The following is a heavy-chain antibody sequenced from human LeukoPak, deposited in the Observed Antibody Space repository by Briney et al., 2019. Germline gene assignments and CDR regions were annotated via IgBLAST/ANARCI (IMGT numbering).Heavy chain of an antibody. Sequence: GRSLRLSCAASGFTFDTYGMHWVRQAPGKGLEWVAVLSHDGVDKYYADSVKGRFTISRDNSKNTVSLQVNSLRADDTAVYYCAKDHGHSGYGLGYWGQGTLVTVSS. D-gene: IGHD5-12*01. J-gene: IGHJ4*02. CDR3: AKDHGHSGYGLGY. V-gene: IGHV3-30*18. CDR2: LSHDGVDK. CDR1: GFTFDTYG.